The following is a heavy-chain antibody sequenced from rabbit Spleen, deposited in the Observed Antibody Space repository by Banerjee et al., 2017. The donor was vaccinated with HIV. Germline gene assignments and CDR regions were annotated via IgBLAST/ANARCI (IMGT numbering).Heavy chain of an antibody. CDR2: IDPVFGIT. J-gene: IGHJ6*01. CDR1: GFSFSSSDY. CDR3: ARDASKTYFTYFTF. Sequence: QSLEESGGDLVKPGASLTLTCTASGFSFSSSDYMCWVRQAPGKGLEWIGYIDPVFGITYYANWVNGRFSISRENAQNTVLLQMTSLTAADTATYFCARDASKTYFTYFTFWGPGTLVTVS. V-gene: IGHV1S40*01. D-gene: IGHD8-1*01.